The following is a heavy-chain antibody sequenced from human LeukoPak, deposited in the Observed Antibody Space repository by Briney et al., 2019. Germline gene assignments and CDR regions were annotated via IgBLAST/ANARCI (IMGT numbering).Heavy chain of an antibody. CDR2: ISGSGRTI. D-gene: IGHD2-2*01. CDR3: ARLDARGLDY. CDR1: GFTFSSYE. V-gene: IGHV3-48*03. Sequence: GGSLRLSCAASGFTFSSYEMNWVRQAPGKGLEWVSYISGSGRTIYYANSVKGRFTISRDNAKNSLYLQMNSLRAGDTAVYYCARLDARGLDYWGQGTLVTVSS. J-gene: IGHJ4*02.